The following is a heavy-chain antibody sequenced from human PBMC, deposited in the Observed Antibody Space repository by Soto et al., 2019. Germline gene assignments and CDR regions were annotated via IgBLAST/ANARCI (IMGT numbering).Heavy chain of an antibody. CDR1: GGSFSGYY. D-gene: IGHD4-17*01. CDR2: INHSGST. Sequence: PSETLSLTCAVYGGSFSGYYWSWIRQPPGKGLEWIGEINHSGSTNYNPSLKSRVTISVDTSKNQFSLKLSSVTAADTAVYYCARTVYGDYVWYYFDYCGQGPLVTVSS. V-gene: IGHV4-34*01. CDR3: ARTVYGDYVWYYFDY. J-gene: IGHJ4*02.